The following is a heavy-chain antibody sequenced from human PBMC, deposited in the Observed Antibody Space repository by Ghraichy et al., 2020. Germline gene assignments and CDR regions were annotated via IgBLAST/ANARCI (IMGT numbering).Heavy chain of an antibody. CDR2: IYYSGST. CDR1: GGSISSSSYY. Sequence: SETLSLTCTVSGGSISSSSYYWGWIRQPPGKGLEWIGSIYYSGSTYYNPSLKSRVTISVDTSKNQFSLKLSSVTAADTAVYYCARAHSSSWYWFHPWGQGTLVTVSS. J-gene: IGHJ5*02. V-gene: IGHV4-39*01. CDR3: ARAHSSSWYWFHP. D-gene: IGHD6-13*01.